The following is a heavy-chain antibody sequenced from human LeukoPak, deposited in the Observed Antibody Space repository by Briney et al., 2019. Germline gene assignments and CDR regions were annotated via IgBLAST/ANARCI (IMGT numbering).Heavy chain of an antibody. CDR2: IYTSGST. D-gene: IGHD3-22*01. Sequence: SQTLSLTCTVSGGSISSGSYYWSWIRQPAGKGLEWIGRIYTSGSTNYNPSLKSRVTISVDTSKNQFSLKLSSVTAADTAVYYCARDGYYYDSSGYNLDYWGQGTLVTVSS. CDR1: GGSISSGSYY. CDR3: ARDGYYYDSSGYNLDY. J-gene: IGHJ4*02. V-gene: IGHV4-61*02.